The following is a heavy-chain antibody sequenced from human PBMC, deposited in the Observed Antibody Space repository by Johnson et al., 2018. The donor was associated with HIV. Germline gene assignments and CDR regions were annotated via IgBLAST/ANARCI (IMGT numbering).Heavy chain of an antibody. CDR3: ASPPDAFDI. J-gene: IGHJ3*02. CDR2: ISSSGSTI. V-gene: IGHV3-11*04. Sequence: GKGLEWVSYISSSGSTIYYADSVKGRFTISRDNAKNSLYLQMNSLRAEDTAVYYCASPPDAFDIWGQGTMVTVSS.